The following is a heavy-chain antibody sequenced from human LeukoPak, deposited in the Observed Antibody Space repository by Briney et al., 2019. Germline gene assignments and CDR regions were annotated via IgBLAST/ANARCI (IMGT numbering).Heavy chain of an antibody. J-gene: IGHJ3*02. CDR3: AKDLYSSSSDAFDI. Sequence: PGGALRLSCAASGFTFDDYAMHWVRQAPGKGLEGVSGISWNSGSIGYADSVKGRFTISRDNAKNSLYLQMNSLRAEDTALYYCAKDLYSSSSDAFDIWGQGTMVTVSS. V-gene: IGHV3-9*01. CDR1: GFTFDDYA. CDR2: ISWNSGSI. D-gene: IGHD6-13*01.